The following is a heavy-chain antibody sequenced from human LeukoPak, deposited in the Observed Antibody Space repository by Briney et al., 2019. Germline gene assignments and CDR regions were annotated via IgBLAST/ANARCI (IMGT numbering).Heavy chain of an antibody. CDR3: ARGFRRFDY. CDR2: ISGSGGTT. Sequence: GGSLRLSCAASGFTFSSYAMTWVRQAPGKGLEWVSVISGSGGTTYYADSVKGRFTISRDNSKNTLYLQMNSLRAEDTAVYYCARGFRRFDYWGQGTLVTVSS. D-gene: IGHD3-10*01. CDR1: GFTFSSYA. J-gene: IGHJ4*02. V-gene: IGHV3-23*01.